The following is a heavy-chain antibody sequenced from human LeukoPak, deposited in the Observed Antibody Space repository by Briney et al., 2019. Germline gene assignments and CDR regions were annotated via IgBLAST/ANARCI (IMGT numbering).Heavy chain of an antibody. CDR1: GYTFSTYG. V-gene: IGHV1-18*01. CDR2: ISAYKGNT. D-gene: IGHD3-10*01. Sequence: GASVKVSCKASGYTFSTYGISWVRQAPGQGLEWMGWISAYKGNTYYAQKLQGRVTMTTGTSTSTAYMELRSLRSDDTAIYYCARDLYYYGSGSYYDVFDVWGQGTMVTVSS. CDR3: ARDLYYYGSGSYYDVFDV. J-gene: IGHJ3*01.